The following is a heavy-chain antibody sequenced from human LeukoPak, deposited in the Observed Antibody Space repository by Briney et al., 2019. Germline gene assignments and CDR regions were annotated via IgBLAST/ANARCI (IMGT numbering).Heavy chain of an antibody. Sequence: GASVKVSCKASGYTFTSYDINWVRQATGQGLEWMGWMNPNSGNTGYAQKFQGRVTMTRNTSISTAYMELSSLRSEDTAVYYCARGFHHYGSGSLDYWGQGTLVTVSS. V-gene: IGHV1-8*02. D-gene: IGHD3-10*01. J-gene: IGHJ4*02. CDR3: ARGFHHYGSGSLDY. CDR1: GYTFTSYD. CDR2: MNPNSGNT.